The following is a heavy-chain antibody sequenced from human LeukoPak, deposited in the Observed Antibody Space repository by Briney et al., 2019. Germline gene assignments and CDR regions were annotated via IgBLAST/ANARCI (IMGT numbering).Heavy chain of an antibody. V-gene: IGHV3-74*01. D-gene: IGHD5-18*01. J-gene: IGHJ4*02. Sequence: GGSLRLSCAASGFTLSNIGMHWVRQAPGSGLVWVSTIYRDGSNTRIADSVKGRFTISRDNAKNTIYLQMNSLRAEDTAVYYCARDGYSFGHDLDYWGQGTLVTVSS. CDR3: ARDGYSFGHDLDY. CDR2: IYRDGSNT. CDR1: GFTLSNIG.